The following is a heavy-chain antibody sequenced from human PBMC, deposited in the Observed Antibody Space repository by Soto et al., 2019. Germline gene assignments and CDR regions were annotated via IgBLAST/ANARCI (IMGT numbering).Heavy chain of an antibody. J-gene: IGHJ3*02. D-gene: IGHD3-22*01. CDR3: ARDRAPYSDSSGHPSGAFDI. V-gene: IGHV1-18*04. Sequence: ASVKVSCKASGYTFTSYGISWVRQAPGQGLEWMGWISAYNGNTNYAQKLQGRVTMTADTSTSTAYMELRSLRSDDTAVYYCARDRAPYSDSSGHPSGAFDIWGQGTMVTVSS. CDR1: GYTFTSYG. CDR2: ISAYNGNT.